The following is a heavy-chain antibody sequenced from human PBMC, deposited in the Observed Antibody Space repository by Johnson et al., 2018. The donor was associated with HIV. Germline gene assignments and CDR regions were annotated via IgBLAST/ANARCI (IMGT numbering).Heavy chain of an antibody. V-gene: IGHV3-30*04. CDR1: GFTFSSHP. D-gene: IGHD3-22*01. CDR2: ISYDGRNE. CDR3: ARRFFDSFSFDM. Sequence: VQLVESGGGVVQPGGSLRLSCAASGFTFSSHPMNWVRQAPGKGLEWVAVISYDGRNEYYGDSVKGRFTISRDNSKNTLFLQMNSLRPDDTAVYFCARRFFDSFSFDMWGQGTMVTVSS. J-gene: IGHJ3*02.